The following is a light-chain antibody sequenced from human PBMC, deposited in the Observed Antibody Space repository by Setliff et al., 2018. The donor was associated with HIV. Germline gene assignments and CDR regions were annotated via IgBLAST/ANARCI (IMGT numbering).Light chain of an antibody. Sequence: QSVLTQPASVSGSPGQSITITCTGTSSDVGGYYSVSWYQQHPGKAPKLMISDVSYRPSGVSNRFSGSKSGNTASLTISGLPAEDEADYCCFFYTSSSPLDCFGTGTKVTVL. CDR2: DVS. V-gene: IGLV2-14*03. CDR1: SSDVGGYYS. CDR3: FFYTSSSPLDC. J-gene: IGLJ1*01.